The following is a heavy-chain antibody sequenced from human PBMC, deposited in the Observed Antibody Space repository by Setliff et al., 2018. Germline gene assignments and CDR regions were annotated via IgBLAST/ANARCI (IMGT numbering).Heavy chain of an antibody. CDR2: VYSGSPNT. CDR1: GFTFSNNA. V-gene: IGHV3-23*03. CDR3: RVWIGDLSRDF. D-gene: IGHD3-10*01. J-gene: IGHJ4*02. Sequence: GGSLRLSCLASGFTFSNNAMSWIRQAPGKGLEWVSVVYSGSPNTYYADSVKGRFTISRDNSKNTIDLQVNSLRAEDTAVYYCRVWIGDLSRDFWGRGTLVTVSS.